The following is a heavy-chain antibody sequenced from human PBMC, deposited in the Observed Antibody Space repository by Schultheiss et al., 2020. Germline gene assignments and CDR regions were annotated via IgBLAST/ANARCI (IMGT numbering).Heavy chain of an antibody. V-gene: IGHV3-21*01. CDR2: ISSSSSYI. CDR3: ARLPADTTMGDY. D-gene: IGHD5-18*01. CDR1: GFTFSSYS. Sequence: GGSLRLSCAASGFTFSSYSMNWVRQAPGKGLEWVSSISSSSSYIYYADSVKGRFTISRDNAKNSLYLQMNSLRAEDTAVYYCARLPADTTMGDYWGQGTLVTVSS. J-gene: IGHJ4*02.